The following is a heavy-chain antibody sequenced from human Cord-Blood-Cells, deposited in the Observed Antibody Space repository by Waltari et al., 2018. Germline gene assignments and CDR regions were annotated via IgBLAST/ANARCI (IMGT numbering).Heavy chain of an antibody. J-gene: IGHJ3*02. CDR3: ARYSSSWYAFDI. CDR2: ISSSSYI. D-gene: IGHD6-13*01. V-gene: IGHV3-21*01. CDR1: GFTFSSYS. Sequence: EVQLVESGGGLVKPGGSLRLSCAASGFTFSSYSMNWVRQAPGKGLEWVSSISSSSYIYYADSVKGRFTISRDNAKNSLYLQMNSLRAEDTAVYYCARYSSSWYAFDIWGQGTMVTVSS.